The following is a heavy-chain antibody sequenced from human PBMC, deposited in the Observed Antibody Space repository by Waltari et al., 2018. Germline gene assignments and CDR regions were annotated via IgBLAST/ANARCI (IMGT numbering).Heavy chain of an antibody. CDR3: ARWQQWPVRAFDY. J-gene: IGHJ4*02. V-gene: IGHV3-53*01. CDR1: GFIVSGNY. Sequence: EVQLVESGGGLIQPGGSLRLSCWASGFIVSGNYMSWVRQAPGRGLEWVSLIYSGGSTYYADSVKGRFTISRDNSKNTLYLQMDSLSVEDTAVYYCARWQQWPVRAFDYWGQGTLVTVSS. CDR2: IYSGGST. D-gene: IGHD6-19*01.